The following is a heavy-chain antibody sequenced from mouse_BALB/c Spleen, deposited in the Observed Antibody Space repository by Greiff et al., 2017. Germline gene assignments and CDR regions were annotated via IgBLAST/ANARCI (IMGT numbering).Heavy chain of an antibody. CDR1: GYTFSSYW. J-gene: IGHJ3*01. V-gene: IGHV1-9*01. CDR2: ILPGSGST. CDR3: ARGGENYRYDFAY. Sequence: VHLVESGAELMKPGASVKISCKATGYTFSSYWIEWVKQRPGHGLEWIGEILPGSGSTNYNEKFKGKATFTADTSSNTAYMQLSSLTSEDSAVYYCARGGENYRYDFAYWGQGTLVTVSA. D-gene: IGHD2-14*01.